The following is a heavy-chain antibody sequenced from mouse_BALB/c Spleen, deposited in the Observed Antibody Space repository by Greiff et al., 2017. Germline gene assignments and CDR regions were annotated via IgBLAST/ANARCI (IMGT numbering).Heavy chain of an antibody. D-gene: IGHD1-1*01. V-gene: IGHV5-4*02. Sequence: EVKVVESGGGLVKPGGSLKLSCAASGFTFSDYYMYWVRQTPEKRLEWVATISDGGSYTYYPDSVKGRFTISRDNAKNNLYLQMSSLKSEDTAMYYCARDSSRDYGSRLFAYWGQGTLVTVSA. J-gene: IGHJ3*01. CDR1: GFTFSDYY. CDR2: ISDGGSYT. CDR3: ARDSSRDYGSRLFAY.